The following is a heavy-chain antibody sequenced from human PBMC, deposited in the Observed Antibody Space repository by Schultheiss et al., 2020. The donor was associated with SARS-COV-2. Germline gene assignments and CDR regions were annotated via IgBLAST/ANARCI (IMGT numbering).Heavy chain of an antibody. CDR3: ARQKGAFSSDAFDI. J-gene: IGHJ3*02. V-gene: IGHV5-51*01. CDR1: GYSFTSYW. CDR2: IYPGDSDT. D-gene: IGHD4/OR15-4a*01. Sequence: KVSCKGSGYSFTSYWIGWVRQMPGKGLEWMGIIYPGDSDTRYSPSFQGQVTISADKSISTAYLQWSSLKASDTSMYYCARQKGAFSSDAFDIWGQGTMVTVSS.